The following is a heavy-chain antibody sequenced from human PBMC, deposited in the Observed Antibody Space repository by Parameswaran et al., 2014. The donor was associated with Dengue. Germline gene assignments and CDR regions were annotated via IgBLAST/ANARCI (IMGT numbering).Heavy chain of an antibody. D-gene: IGHD3-9*01. CDR3: ARNPRYYDSLTGYYTAPFYFDY. CDR1: GFIYNNYF. V-gene: IGHV3-7*01. Sequence: GESLKISCVASGFIYNNYFMSWVRQAPGKGLEWVANIKEDGSEKYYVDSVEGRFTISRDNAKTSLYLEMSSLRAEDTAVYYCARNPRYYDSLTGYYTAPFYFDYWGQGILVTVSS. J-gene: IGHJ4*02. CDR2: IKEDGSEK.